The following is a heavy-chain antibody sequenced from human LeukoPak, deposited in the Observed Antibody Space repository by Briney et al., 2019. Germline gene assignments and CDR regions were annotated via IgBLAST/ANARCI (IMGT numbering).Heavy chain of an antibody. CDR3: VRSSWYEGYFDY. D-gene: IGHD6-13*01. J-gene: IGHJ4*02. Sequence: ASVKVSCKASGYTFTSYAMHWVRQAPGQRLEWMGWINAGNGNTKYSQEFQGRVTITRDTSASTAYMELSSLRSEDMAVYYCVRSSWYEGYFDYWGQGTLVTVSS. CDR2: INAGNGNT. V-gene: IGHV1-3*03. CDR1: GYTFTSYA.